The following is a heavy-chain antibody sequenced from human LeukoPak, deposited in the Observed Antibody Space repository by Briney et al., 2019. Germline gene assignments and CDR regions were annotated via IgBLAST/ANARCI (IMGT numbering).Heavy chain of an antibody. CDR1: GYSFTSYW. J-gene: IGHJ3*02. Sequence: PGESLKISCKGSGYSFTSYWIGWVRQMPGKGLEWMGIIYPGDSDTRYSPSFQGQVTISADKSISTAYLQWSSLKASDTAMYYCARQLYSSSWKFWVAFDIWGQGTMVTVSS. V-gene: IGHV5-51*01. CDR3: ARQLYSSSWKFWVAFDI. CDR2: IYPGDSDT. D-gene: IGHD6-13*01.